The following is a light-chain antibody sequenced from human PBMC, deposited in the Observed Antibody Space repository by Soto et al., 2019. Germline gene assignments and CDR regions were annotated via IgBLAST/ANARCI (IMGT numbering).Light chain of an antibody. J-gene: IGKJ3*01. Sequence: DIQMTQSPSSLSASVGDSVTITCRASQSIGTYLSWYQQEPGRAPKLLIYDASNLEAGVPSRFSGTGSGTFYTLTISSLHPDDFAAYHCQQYDSIPFTFGPGTKVEIK. CDR1: QSIGTY. CDR3: QQYDSIPFT. V-gene: IGKV1-33*01. CDR2: DAS.